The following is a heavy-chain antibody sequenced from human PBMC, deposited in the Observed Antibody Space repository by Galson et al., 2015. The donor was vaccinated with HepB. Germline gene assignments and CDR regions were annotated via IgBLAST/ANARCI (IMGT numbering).Heavy chain of an antibody. CDR1: GYTFTSYG. J-gene: IGHJ4*02. V-gene: IGHV1-18*04. CDR2: ISAYNGNT. Sequence: SVKVSCKASGYTFTSYGISWVRQAPGQGLEWMGWISAYNGNTNYAQKLQGGVTMTTDTSTSTAYMELRSLRSDDTAVYCCARVSDRYCSSTSCSHFDYWGQGTLVTVSS. CDR3: ARVSDRYCSSTSCSHFDY. D-gene: IGHD2-2*01.